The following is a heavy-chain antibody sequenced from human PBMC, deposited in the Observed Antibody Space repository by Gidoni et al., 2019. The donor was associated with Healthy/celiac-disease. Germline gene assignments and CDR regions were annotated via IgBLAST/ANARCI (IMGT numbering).Heavy chain of an antibody. CDR3: VSLLGVVAATSVYYYGMDV. J-gene: IGHJ6*02. D-gene: IGHD2-15*01. V-gene: IGHV4-39*01. Sequence: QLQLQESGPGLVKPSETLSLTCTVSCGSISSSSYYWGWIRQPPGKGLEWIGSIYYSGSTYYNPSLKSRVTISVDTSKNQFSLKLSSVTAADTAVYYCVSLLGVVAATSVYYYGMDVWGQGTTVTVSS. CDR2: IYYSGST. CDR1: CGSISSSSYY.